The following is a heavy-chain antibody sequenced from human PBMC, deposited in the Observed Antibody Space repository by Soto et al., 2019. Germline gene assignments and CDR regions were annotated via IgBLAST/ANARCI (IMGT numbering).Heavy chain of an antibody. CDR1: GFSLSTNGVG. V-gene: IGHV2-5*02. J-gene: IGHJ6*02. Sequence: QITLRESGPTLVKSGQTLTLTCTFSGFSLSTNGVGVGWIRQPPRKALEWLTLIYWDDDKRYSSSLKSRLTINRGTSTNQVVLTMTNMDPCDTATYYCAHRKRLGSTYYDKGTDVWGQGTPVTVAS. CDR2: IYWDDDK. CDR3: AHRKRLGSTYYDKGTDV. D-gene: IGHD3-22*01.